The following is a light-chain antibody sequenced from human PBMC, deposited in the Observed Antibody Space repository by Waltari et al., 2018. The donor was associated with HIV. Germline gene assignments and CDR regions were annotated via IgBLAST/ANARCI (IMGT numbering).Light chain of an antibody. CDR1: SGQSSYS. CDR2: LNSDGSH. V-gene: IGLV4-69*01. J-gene: IGLJ3*02. Sequence: QLALTQSPSASASLGASVRLTCTLSSGQSSYSIAWHQQQPEKGPRVLMRLNSDGSHTRGDGIPDRFSGPASGAERYLTISSLQSEDEADYYCQSWDNGVRVFGGGTKLTVL. CDR3: QSWDNGVRV.